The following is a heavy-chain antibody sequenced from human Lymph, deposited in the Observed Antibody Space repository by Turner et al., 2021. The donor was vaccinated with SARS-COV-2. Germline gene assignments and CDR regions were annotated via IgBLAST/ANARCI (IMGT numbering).Heavy chain of an antibody. J-gene: IGHJ5*02. CDR2: IYYSGST. CDR1: GGSMNSNY. CDR3: ARETVNNWVDP. Sequence: QVQLQESGPRMVKPLETMSLTCTVSGGSMNSNYWSWIRQPPGKRLEWMGYIYYSGSTNYYPSLESRVTISVDTSRNQFSLNLTSVTAAYTAIYYCARETVNNWVDPWGQGTLVTVSS. V-gene: IGHV4-59*01. D-gene: IGHD2-21*02.